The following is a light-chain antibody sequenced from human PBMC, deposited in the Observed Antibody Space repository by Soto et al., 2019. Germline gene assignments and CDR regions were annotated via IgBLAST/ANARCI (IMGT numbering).Light chain of an antibody. CDR1: SSDVGGYNY. J-gene: IGLJ2*01. CDR2: DVS. V-gene: IGLV2-14*01. Sequence: QSALTQPASVSGSPGQSIAISCTGTSSDVGGYNYVSWYQQHPGTAPKLMIYDVSDRSSGVSNRFSGSKSGNTASLTISGLQAEDEADYYCSSYTTSSTLVFGGGTQLTVL. CDR3: SSYTTSSTLV.